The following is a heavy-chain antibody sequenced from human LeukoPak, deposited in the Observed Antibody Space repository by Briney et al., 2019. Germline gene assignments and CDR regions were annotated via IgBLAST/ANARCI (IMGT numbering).Heavy chain of an antibody. Sequence: SETLSLTCAVSGGSLTNDDWWNWVRQPPGKGLEWIGEIYHSGSTNYNPSLESRVTISLDTSKNQFSLKLSSVTAADTAVYYCAGQGYSGYNDYWGQGTLVIVSS. CDR2: IYHSGST. CDR1: GGSLTNDDW. V-gene: IGHV4-4*02. CDR3: AGQGYSGYNDY. J-gene: IGHJ4*02. D-gene: IGHD5-12*01.